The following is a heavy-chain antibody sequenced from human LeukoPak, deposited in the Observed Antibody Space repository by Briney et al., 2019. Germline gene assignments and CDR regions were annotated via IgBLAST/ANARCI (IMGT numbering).Heavy chain of an antibody. Sequence: ASVKVSCKASGYTFTSYGISWVRQAPGQGLEWMGWINPNSGGINYAQKFQGRVTMTRDTSISTAYMELSRLRSDDTAVYYCAREYCSSTSCYYWFDPWGQGTLVTVSS. V-gene: IGHV1-2*02. CDR2: INPNSGGI. D-gene: IGHD2-2*01. CDR3: AREYCSSTSCYYWFDP. J-gene: IGHJ5*02. CDR1: GYTFTSYG.